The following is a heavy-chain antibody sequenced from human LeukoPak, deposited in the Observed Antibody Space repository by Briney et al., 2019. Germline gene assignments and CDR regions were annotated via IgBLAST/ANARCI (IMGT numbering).Heavy chain of an antibody. CDR1: GFTFSSYA. J-gene: IGHJ4*02. CDR2: ISGSGGST. CDR3: AKDPLVPAAIFSWYFDY. V-gene: IGHV3-23*01. D-gene: IGHD2-2*02. Sequence: TGGSLRLSCAASGFTFSSYAMSWVRQAPGKGLEWVSAISGSGGSTYYADSVKGRFTISRDNSKNTLYLQMNSLRAEDTAVYYCAKDPLVPAAIFSWYFDYWGQGTLVTVSS.